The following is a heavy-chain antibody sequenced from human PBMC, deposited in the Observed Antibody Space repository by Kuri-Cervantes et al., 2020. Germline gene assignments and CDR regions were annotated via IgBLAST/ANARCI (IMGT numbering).Heavy chain of an antibody. Sequence: SVKVSCKASGGTFGSYIINWVRQAPGQGLEWLGGIIPLFLIANYAQKFQGRVTITADESSSTAYMELSTLTSEDTAVYYCARESISMVRGVVYYYNGTDVWGQGTTVTVSS. CDR2: IIPLFLIA. D-gene: IGHD3-10*01. CDR1: GGTFGSYI. V-gene: IGHV1-69*13. CDR3: ARESISMVRGVVYYYNGTDV. J-gene: IGHJ6*02.